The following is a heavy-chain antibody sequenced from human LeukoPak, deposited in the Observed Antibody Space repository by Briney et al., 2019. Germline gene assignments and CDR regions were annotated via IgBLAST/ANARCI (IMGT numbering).Heavy chain of an antibody. D-gene: IGHD3-10*01. V-gene: IGHV1-8*03. CDR3: ARGPVVRGVIINYYYYYMDV. CDR1: GYTFTSYD. Sequence: GASVKVSCKASGYTFTSYDINWVRQATGQGLEWMGWMNPNSGDTGYEQTFQGRVTITRSTSTNTAYMELSSLRSEDTAVYYCARGPVVRGVIINYYYYYMDVWGKGTTVTISS. J-gene: IGHJ6*03. CDR2: MNPNSGDT.